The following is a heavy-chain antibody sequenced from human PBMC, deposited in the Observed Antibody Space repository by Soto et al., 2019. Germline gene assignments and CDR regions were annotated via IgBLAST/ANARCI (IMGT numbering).Heavy chain of an antibody. CDR2: ISWDGGST. D-gene: IGHD6-13*01. Sequence: GGSLRLSCAASGFTFDDYAMHWVRQAPGKGLEWVSLISWDGGSTYYADSVKGRFTISRDNSKNSLYLQMNSLRAEDTALYYCAKDLERAAAGYYYGIDVWGQGTTVTVSS. CDR1: GFTFDDYA. J-gene: IGHJ6*02. CDR3: AKDLERAAAGYYYGIDV. V-gene: IGHV3-43D*03.